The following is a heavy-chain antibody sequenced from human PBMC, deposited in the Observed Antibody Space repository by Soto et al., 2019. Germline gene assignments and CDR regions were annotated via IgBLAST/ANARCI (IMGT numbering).Heavy chain of an antibody. V-gene: IGHV4-59*01. CDR2: IHYSGTT. D-gene: IGHD6-6*01. J-gene: IGHJ5*02. CDR1: GGSIRNYY. CDR3: ARDQTAWFTTSSGWLDT. Sequence: SETLSLTCTVSGGSIRNYYWSWIRQTPGRGLEWIAFIHYSGTTNYNPSLKSRVAISVDLSKNQLSLKMTSMTAADTAVYYCARDQTAWFTTSSGWLDTWGQGTQVTVYS.